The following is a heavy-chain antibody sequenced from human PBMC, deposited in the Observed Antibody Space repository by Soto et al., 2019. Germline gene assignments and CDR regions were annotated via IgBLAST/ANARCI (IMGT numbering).Heavy chain of an antibody. D-gene: IGHD6-13*01. CDR3: ARFAASSGISHSSYCMDF. CDR1: GGSISSSNW. Sequence: PSETLSLTCAVSGGSISSSNWWSWVRQPPGKGLEWIGEIYHSGSTNYNPSLKSRVTISVDKSKNQFSLKLSSVTAADTAVYYCARFAASSGISHSSYCMDFWGQGTTVT. V-gene: IGHV4-4*02. J-gene: IGHJ6*02. CDR2: IYHSGST.